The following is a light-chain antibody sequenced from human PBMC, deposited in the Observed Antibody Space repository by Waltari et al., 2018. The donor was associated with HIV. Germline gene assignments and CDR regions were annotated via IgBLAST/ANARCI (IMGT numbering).Light chain of an antibody. CDR3: SAWDDNLSAFYV. CDR2: WNN. V-gene: IGLV1-47*01. Sequence: QSVLTQSSSASGTPGKRVTISCSGSSSNIGSKYVYWYQQVPGTEPHLLVFWNNHLPSSVPDRFSCSTSVTSTSLVISGLRSEDEADYYCSAWDDNLSAFYVFGTGTKVTIL. CDR1: SSNIGSKY. J-gene: IGLJ1*01.